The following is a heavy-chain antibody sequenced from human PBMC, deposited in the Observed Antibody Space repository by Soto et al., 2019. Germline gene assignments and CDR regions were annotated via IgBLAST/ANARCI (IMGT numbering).Heavy chain of an antibody. V-gene: IGHV3-9*01. CDR2: ITWNSGSI. J-gene: IGHJ6*03. Sequence: AHLVESGGGLVQPGRSLRLSCAASGFTFDDYAMHWVRQAPGKGLEWVSGITWNSGSIGYADSVKGRFTISRDNAKNSLYLQMNSLRAEDTALYYCAKASLASAYYMDVWGKGTTVTVSS. CDR3: AKASLASAYYMDV. CDR1: GFTFDDYA. D-gene: IGHD2-2*01.